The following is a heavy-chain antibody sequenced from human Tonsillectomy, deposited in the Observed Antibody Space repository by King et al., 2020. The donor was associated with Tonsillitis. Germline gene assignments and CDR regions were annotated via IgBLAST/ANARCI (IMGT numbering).Heavy chain of an antibody. V-gene: IGHV3-13*01. CDR1: GFTFSSYD. CDR2: IATTGDT. D-gene: IGHD5-24*01. Sequence: VQLVEFGGGLVQPGGSLRLSCAASGFTFSSYDMHWVRQAPGKGLEWVSAIATTGDTYYRDSVKGRFTVSRENAKKSLYLQMNTLRAGDTAVYYFARGRDRYADYWGQGTLITVSS. J-gene: IGHJ4*02. CDR3: ARGRDRYADY.